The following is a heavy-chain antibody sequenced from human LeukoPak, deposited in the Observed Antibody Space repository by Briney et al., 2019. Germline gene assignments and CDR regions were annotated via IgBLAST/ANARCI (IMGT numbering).Heavy chain of an antibody. V-gene: IGHV1-58*01. CDR3: AVDVIYESD. Sequence: SVKISCKASGFTFSNSAVQWVRQARGQRLEWIGWIVVGSGNTNYAQKFQERVTITRDMSTSTAYMELSSLRSEYTAVYYCAVDVIYESDWGQGTLVTVSS. CDR2: IVVGSGNT. CDR1: GFTFSNSA. D-gene: IGHD2/OR15-2a*01. J-gene: IGHJ4*02.